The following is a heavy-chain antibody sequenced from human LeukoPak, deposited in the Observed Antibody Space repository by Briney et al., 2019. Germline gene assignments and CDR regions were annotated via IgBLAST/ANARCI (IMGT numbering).Heavy chain of an antibody. D-gene: IGHD3-9*01. Sequence: ASVKVSCKASGYTFTDYYIYWVRQTPGQGLEWMEWINPNSGDTGYAQKFQGRVAMTRDTSVSTVYMELSRLRSDDTAIYYCARRSDWYYFDYWGQGTLVTLSS. J-gene: IGHJ4*02. CDR2: INPNSGDT. CDR3: ARRSDWYYFDY. CDR1: GYTFTDYY. V-gene: IGHV1-2*02.